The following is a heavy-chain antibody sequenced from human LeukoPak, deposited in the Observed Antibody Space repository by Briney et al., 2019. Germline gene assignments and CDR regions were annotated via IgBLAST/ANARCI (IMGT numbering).Heavy chain of an antibody. CDR3: AKDLPRYYYGSGSIY. J-gene: IGHJ4*02. D-gene: IGHD3-10*01. V-gene: IGHV3-53*01. Sequence: GGSLRLSCAASGFTVSSNYMTWVRQAPGKGLEWVSVIYSNNITFYADSVKGRFTISRDNSKNTLYLQMNSLRAEDTAVYYCAKDLPRYYYGSGSIYWGQGTLVTVSS. CDR2: IYSNNIT. CDR1: GFTVSSNY.